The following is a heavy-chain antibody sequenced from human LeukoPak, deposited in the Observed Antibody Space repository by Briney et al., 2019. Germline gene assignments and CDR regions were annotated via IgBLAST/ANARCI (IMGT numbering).Heavy chain of an antibody. D-gene: IGHD4-17*01. Sequence: SETLSLTCTVSGGSIINYYWSWIRQSPGKGLEWIGYIYYSGSTNYNPSLKSRVTISVDTSKNQFSLSLSSVTAADTAVYYCVRGHGDGRGCYFDYWGQGTLVTVSS. V-gene: IGHV4-59*01. CDR2: IYYSGST. CDR1: GGSIINYY. CDR3: VRGHGDGRGCYFDY. J-gene: IGHJ4*02.